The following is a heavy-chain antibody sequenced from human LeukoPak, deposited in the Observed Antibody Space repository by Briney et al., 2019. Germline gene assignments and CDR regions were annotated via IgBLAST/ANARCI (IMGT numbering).Heavy chain of an antibody. CDR1: GFTFSSYG. D-gene: IGHD5-12*01. CDR2: ISYDGSNK. V-gene: IGHV3-30*18. J-gene: IGHJ4*02. CDR3: AKVGRRGYSGYDYFDY. Sequence: GGSLRLSCAASGFTFSSYGMHWVRQARAKGLEWVAIISYDGSNKYHADSVKGRFTISRDNSKNTLYLQMNSLRAEDTAVYYCAKVGRRGYSGYDYFDYWGQGTLVTVSS.